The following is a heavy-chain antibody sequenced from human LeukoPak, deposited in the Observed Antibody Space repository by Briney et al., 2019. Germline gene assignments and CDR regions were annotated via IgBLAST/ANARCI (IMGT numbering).Heavy chain of an antibody. Sequence: GGSLRLSCAASGFTFRLYAMSWVRQAPGKGLEWVSGLDGDSGRTYYADSVKGRFTVSRDNSKNTLYLQMNSLRAEDTAVYYCAKIAVAGIFDYWGQGTLVTVSS. CDR2: LDGDSGRT. J-gene: IGHJ4*02. CDR3: AKIAVAGIFDY. D-gene: IGHD6-19*01. CDR1: GFTFRLYA. V-gene: IGHV3-23*01.